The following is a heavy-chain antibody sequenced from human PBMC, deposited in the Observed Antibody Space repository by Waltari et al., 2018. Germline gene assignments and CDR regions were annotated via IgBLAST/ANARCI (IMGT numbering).Heavy chain of an antibody. CDR1: EFTFDDYA. D-gene: IGHD6-13*01. V-gene: IGHV3-66*01. CDR3: ARAVSGSWYYYYYYGMDV. CDR2: IYSGGST. Sequence: EVQLVESGGVVVQPGGSLRLSCAASEFTFDDYAMHWVRQAPGKGLEWVSVIYSGGSTYYADSVKGRFTISRDNSKNTLYLQMNSLRAEDTAVYYCARAVSGSWYYYYYYGMDVWGQGTTVTVSS. J-gene: IGHJ6*02.